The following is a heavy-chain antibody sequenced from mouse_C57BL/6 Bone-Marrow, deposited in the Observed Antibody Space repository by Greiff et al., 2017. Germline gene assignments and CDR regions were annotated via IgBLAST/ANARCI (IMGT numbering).Heavy chain of an antibody. V-gene: IGHV1-54*01. CDR3: ARYYYDSYFDD. D-gene: IGHD1-1*01. J-gene: IGHJ2*01. CDR2: INPGSGGT. Sequence: QVQLKESGAELVRPGHSVTVSCKASGYAFTNYLIEWVKQRPGQGLEWIGVINPGSGGTNYNEKFKGKATLTADKSSSTAYMQIISLTSEDSAVYVCARYYYDSYFDDWGQGTTLTVSS. CDR1: GYAFTNYL.